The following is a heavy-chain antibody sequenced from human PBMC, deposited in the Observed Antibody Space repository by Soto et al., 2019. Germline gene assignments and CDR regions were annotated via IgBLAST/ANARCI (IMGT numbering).Heavy chain of an antibody. V-gene: IGHV4-34*01. Sequence: SETLSLTCAVYGGSFSGYYWSWIRQPPGKGLEWIGEINHSGSTNYNPSLKSRVTISVDTSKNQFSLKLSSVTAADTAVYYCARTADYWGQGTLVTVSS. J-gene: IGHJ4*02. CDR1: GGSFSGYY. D-gene: IGHD2-21*02. CDR2: INHSGST. CDR3: ARTADY.